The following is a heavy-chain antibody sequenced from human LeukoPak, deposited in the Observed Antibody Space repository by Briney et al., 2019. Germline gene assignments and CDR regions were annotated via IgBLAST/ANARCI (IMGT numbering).Heavy chain of an antibody. CDR2: IYYSGST. CDR1: GGSISSYY. Sequence: SETLSLTCTVPGGSISSYYWSWIRQPPGKGLEWIGYIYYSGSTNYNPSLKSRVTISVDTSKNQFSLKLSSVTAADTAVYYCARGYCSGGSCYPDAFDIWGQGTMVTVSS. CDR3: ARGYCSGGSCYPDAFDI. J-gene: IGHJ3*02. V-gene: IGHV4-59*01. D-gene: IGHD2-15*01.